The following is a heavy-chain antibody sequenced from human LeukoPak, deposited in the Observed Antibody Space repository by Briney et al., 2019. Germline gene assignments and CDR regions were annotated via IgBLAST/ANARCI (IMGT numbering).Heavy chain of an antibody. CDR2: IYYSGST. CDR3: ARALPYYYDSSGYAFDI. D-gene: IGHD3-22*01. Sequence: SETLSLTCTVSGGFISSYYWSWIRQPPGKGLEWIGCIYYSGSTNYNPSLKSRVTISVDTSKNQFSLKLSSVTAADTAVYYCARALPYYYDSSGYAFDIWGQGTMVTVSS. CDR1: GGFISSYY. J-gene: IGHJ3*02. V-gene: IGHV4-59*01.